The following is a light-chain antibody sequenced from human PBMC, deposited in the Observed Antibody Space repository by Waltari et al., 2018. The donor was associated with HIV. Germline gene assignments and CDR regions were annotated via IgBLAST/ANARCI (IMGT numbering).Light chain of an antibody. Sequence: YKYVSWYQQHPGTVPRLIIYDVSNRPSGVSSRFSGSKSGNTASLTISGLQGDDEADYFCSAYASGYTYVFGPGTKVTVL. CDR2: DVS. CDR1: YKY. CDR3: SAYASGYTYV. V-gene: IGLV2-14*03. J-gene: IGLJ1*01.